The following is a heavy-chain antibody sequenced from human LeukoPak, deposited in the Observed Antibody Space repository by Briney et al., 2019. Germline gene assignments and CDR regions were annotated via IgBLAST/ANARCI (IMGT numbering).Heavy chain of an antibody. J-gene: IGHJ4*02. CDR3: ARESFGIAAAGTLGY. CDR2: ISSNGGST. CDR1: GFTFSSYA. Sequence: PGGSLRLSCAASGFTFSSYAMHWVRQAPGKGLEYVSAISSNGGSTHYANSVKGRFTISRDNSKNALYLQMGSLRAEDMAVYYCARESFGIAAAGTLGYWGQGTLVTVSS. D-gene: IGHD6-13*01. V-gene: IGHV3-64*01.